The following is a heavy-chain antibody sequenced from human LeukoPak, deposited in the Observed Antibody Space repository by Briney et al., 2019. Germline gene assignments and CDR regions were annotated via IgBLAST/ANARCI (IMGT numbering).Heavy chain of an antibody. J-gene: IGHJ4*02. CDR2: ICYNGSNI. D-gene: IGHD6-13*01. V-gene: IGHV3-33*01. CDR1: GFTFSSYG. Sequence: GGSLRLSCAAPGFTFSSYGTHWVRQAPGKGLEWVAFICYNGSNIYYADSVKGRFTISRDNSKNKQYLQMNSVRAEDTAVDECASEDIRMAGAGSLDFGGRGTLATVSS. CDR3: ASEDIRMAGAGSLDF.